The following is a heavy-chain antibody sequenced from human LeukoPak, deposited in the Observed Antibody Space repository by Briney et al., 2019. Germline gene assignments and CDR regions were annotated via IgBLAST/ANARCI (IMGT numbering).Heavy chain of an antibody. J-gene: IGHJ6*02. D-gene: IGHD3-16*02. Sequence: HSGGSLRLSCAASGFTFSSYAMHWVRQAPGKGLEWVAVISYDGSNKYYADSVKGRFTISRDNSKNTLYLQMNSLRAEDTAVYYCAREGSYHHPPYYYYGMDVWGQGTTVTVSS. CDR1: GFTFSSYA. CDR3: AREGSYHHPPYYYYGMDV. CDR2: ISYDGSNK. V-gene: IGHV3-30-3*01.